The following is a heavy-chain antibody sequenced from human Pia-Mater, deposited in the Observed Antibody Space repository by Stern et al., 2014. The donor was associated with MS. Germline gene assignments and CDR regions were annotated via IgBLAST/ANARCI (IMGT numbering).Heavy chain of an antibody. CDR3: TASGGGPHDYYFEW. CDR2: IIPFFGTT. D-gene: IGHD2-21*02. Sequence: VQLVESGDEAKKPGSSVKVFCKTLGGTFSNYGFFWVRQAPGQGLEWMGGIIPFFGTTNYAQKFQGRVTLTADESTSTVYMELRSLRSDDSAIYYCTASGGGPHDYYFEWWGQGTLVTVSS. J-gene: IGHJ4*02. CDR1: GGTFSNYG. V-gene: IGHV1-69*01.